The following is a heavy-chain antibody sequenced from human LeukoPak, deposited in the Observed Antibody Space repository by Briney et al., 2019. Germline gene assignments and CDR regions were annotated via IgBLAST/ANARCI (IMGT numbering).Heavy chain of an antibody. D-gene: IGHD2/OR15-2a*01. Sequence: SETLSLTCAVYGGSFSGYSWSWIRQPPGKGLEWIGEINHSGSTNYNPSLKSRVTISVDTSKNQFSLRLSSVTAADTAVYYCARVSILIVPYYAFDIWGQGTMVTVSS. CDR1: GGSFSGYS. J-gene: IGHJ3*02. V-gene: IGHV4-34*01. CDR3: ARVSILIVPYYAFDI. CDR2: INHSGST.